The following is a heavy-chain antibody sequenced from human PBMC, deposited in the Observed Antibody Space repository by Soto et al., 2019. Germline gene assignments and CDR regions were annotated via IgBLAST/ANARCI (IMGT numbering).Heavy chain of an antibody. CDR3: ARMYYYGGPFDY. V-gene: IGHV1-3*01. J-gene: IGHJ4*02. CDR2: INAGNGNT. Sequence: ASVKVSCKASGYTFTSYAMHWVRQAPGQRLEWMGWINAGNGNTKYSQKFQGRVTITRDTSASTAYMKLSSLRSEDTAVYYCARMYYYGGPFDYWGQGTLVTVSS. CDR1: GYTFTSYA. D-gene: IGHD3-10*01.